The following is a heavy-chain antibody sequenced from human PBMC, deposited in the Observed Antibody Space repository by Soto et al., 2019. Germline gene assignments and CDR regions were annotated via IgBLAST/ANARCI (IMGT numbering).Heavy chain of an antibody. Sequence: EVQLVESGGGLVQPGGSLRLSCVASGFTFSSHWMVWVRQAPGKGLVWVSRIFSDGITTSYADGVKGRFTISRDNAKNTLYLQMNSLRVEDTAGYYCARGLTGSGTANDYWGQGTLVTVSS. CDR3: ARGLTGSGTANDY. D-gene: IGHD3-9*01. V-gene: IGHV3-74*01. CDR1: GFTFSSHW. J-gene: IGHJ4*02. CDR2: IFSDGITT.